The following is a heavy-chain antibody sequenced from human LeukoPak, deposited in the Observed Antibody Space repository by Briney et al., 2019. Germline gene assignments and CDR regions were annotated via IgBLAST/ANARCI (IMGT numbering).Heavy chain of an antibody. CDR2: IWYDGSNK. V-gene: IGHV3-33*01. D-gene: IGHD2-8*01. J-gene: IGHJ6*02. CDR3: ARFLVLPTHYYYYYGVDV. CDR1: GFTFSSYG. Sequence: GGSLRLSCAASGFTFSSYGMHWVRQAPGKGLEWVAVIWYDGSNKYYADSVKGRFTISRDNSKNTLYLQMNSLRAEDTAVYYCARFLVLPTHYYYYYGVDVWGQGTTVTVSS.